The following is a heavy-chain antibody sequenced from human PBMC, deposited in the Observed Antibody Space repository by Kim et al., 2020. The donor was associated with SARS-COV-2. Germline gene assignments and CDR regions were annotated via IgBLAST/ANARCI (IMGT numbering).Heavy chain of an antibody. V-gene: IGHV3-48*02. CDR2: ISSSSSTI. D-gene: IGHD5-18*01. CDR3: ARVGQLGYSYGLDY. J-gene: IGHJ4*02. CDR1: GFTFSSYS. Sequence: GGSLRRSCAASGFTFSSYSMNWVRQAPGKGLEWVSYISSSSSTIYYADSVKGRFTISRDNAKNSLYLQMNSLRDEDTAVYYCARVGQLGYSYGLDYWGQGTLVTVSS.